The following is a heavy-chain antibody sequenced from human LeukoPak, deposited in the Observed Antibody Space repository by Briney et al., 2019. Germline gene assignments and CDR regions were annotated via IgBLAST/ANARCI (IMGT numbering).Heavy chain of an antibody. CDR3: ARASYYYDTTGLGAVDI. CDR1: GFTSNDHA. Sequence: GGSLRLSCAASGFTSNDHAMYWVRQAPGKGLEWVSGINWNSDNIGYADSVKGRFTISRDDAKNSLFLQMNSLRTEDTALYYCARASYYYDTTGLGAVDIWGQGTMVTVSS. CDR2: INWNSDNI. V-gene: IGHV3-9*02. D-gene: IGHD3-22*01. J-gene: IGHJ3*02.